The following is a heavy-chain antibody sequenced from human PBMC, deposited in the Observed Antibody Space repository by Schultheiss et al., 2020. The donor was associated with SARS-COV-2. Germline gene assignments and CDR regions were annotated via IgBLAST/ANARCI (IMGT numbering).Heavy chain of an antibody. Sequence: GSLRLSCAVYGGSFSAYYWSWIRQPPGKGLEWIGEINHSGSTNYNPSLKSRVTISIDTSKNQFSLKLSSVTAADTAVYYCARAGIRAAGYSYGSDFDYWGQGILVTVSS. CDR2: INHSGST. CDR1: GGSFSAYY. CDR3: ARAGIRAAGYSYGSDFDY. D-gene: IGHD5-18*01. V-gene: IGHV4-34*01. J-gene: IGHJ4*02.